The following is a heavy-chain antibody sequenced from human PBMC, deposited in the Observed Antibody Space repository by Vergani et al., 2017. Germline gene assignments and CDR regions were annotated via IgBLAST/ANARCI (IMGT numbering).Heavy chain of an antibody. CDR1: EYSFGNYW. J-gene: IGHJ4*02. D-gene: IGHD1-1*01. Sequence: EVELVQSGPEMRKPGASLKISCKGSEYSFGNYWIGWVRQMPGKGLEWMGIIYPADSDTRYSPSFQGQVTISADKSISTAFLQWDSLNASDTALYYCARHTTYTDSWGQGTLVTVSS. CDR2: IYPADSDT. CDR3: ARHTTYTDS. V-gene: IGHV5-51*01.